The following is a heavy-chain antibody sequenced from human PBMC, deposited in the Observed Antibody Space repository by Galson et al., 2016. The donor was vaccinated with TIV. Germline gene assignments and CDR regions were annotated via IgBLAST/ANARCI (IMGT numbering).Heavy chain of an antibody. CDR2: ISAYNGHT. Sequence: SVKVSCKASGYTFTSFGMTWVRQAPGQGLEWVGWISAYNGHTNYAQKFQGRVTMTTDKSTGTAYLELIGLRSDDTAVYYCARGFGVLTGNYLPKDFDYWGQGTLVTVSS. D-gene: IGHD3-9*01. V-gene: IGHV1-18*01. CDR1: GYTFTSFG. J-gene: IGHJ4*02. CDR3: ARGFGVLTGNYLPKDFDY.